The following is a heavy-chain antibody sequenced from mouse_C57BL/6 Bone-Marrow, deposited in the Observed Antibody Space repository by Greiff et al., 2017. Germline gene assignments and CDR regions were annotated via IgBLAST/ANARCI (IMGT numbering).Heavy chain of an antibody. V-gene: IGHV1-52*01. Sequence: QVQLQQPGAELVRPGSSVKLSCKASGYTFTSYWMHWVKQRPIQGLEWIGNIDPSDSDTHYNQKFKDKATLTVDKSSSTAYMQLSSLTSEDSAVYYCARVGDYGDYYAMDYWGQGTSVTVSA. J-gene: IGHJ4*01. D-gene: IGHD2-4*01. CDR2: IDPSDSDT. CDR3: ARVGDYGDYYAMDY. CDR1: GYTFTSYW.